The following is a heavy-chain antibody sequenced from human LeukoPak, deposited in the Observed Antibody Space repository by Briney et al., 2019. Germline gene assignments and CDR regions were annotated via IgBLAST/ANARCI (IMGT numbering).Heavy chain of an antibody. D-gene: IGHD6-19*01. CDR2: ISGSGGST. Sequence: GGSLRLSCAASGFTFSSYAMSWVRQAPGKGLEWVSAISGSGGSTYYADSVKGRFTISRDNSKNTLYLQMNSLRAEDTAVYYCVKFWVAGLKTFDYWGQGTLVTVSS. CDR3: VKFWVAGLKTFDY. J-gene: IGHJ4*02. V-gene: IGHV3-23*01. CDR1: GFTFSSYA.